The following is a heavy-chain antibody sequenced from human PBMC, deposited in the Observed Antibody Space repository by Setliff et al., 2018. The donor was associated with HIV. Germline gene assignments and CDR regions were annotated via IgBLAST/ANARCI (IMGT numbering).Heavy chain of an antibody. CDR2: IIPKSGET. Sequence: GASVKVSCKSSGYTFTAHHIHWVRQAPGQGPEWMGWIIPKSGETSYAEKFRGRVTMTRDTSLSTAYMELSWLTSDDTAVYYCARDLYSSGWPNWFDPWGQGTLVTVS. V-gene: IGHV1-2*02. J-gene: IGHJ5*02. CDR1: GYTFTAHH. D-gene: IGHD6-19*01. CDR3: ARDLYSSGWPNWFDP.